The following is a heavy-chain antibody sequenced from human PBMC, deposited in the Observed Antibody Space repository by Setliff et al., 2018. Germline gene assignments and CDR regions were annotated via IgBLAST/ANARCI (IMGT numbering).Heavy chain of an antibody. J-gene: IGHJ3*02. Sequence: ASVKVSCKASGYTFTGHHLHWVRQAPGQGLEWMGWINPNSGGTNYAQKFQGRVTMTRDTSISTAYMELRRLRSDDTAMYYCARDLIAVAATTAFDIWGQGTMVTVSS. CDR1: GYTFTGHH. CDR2: INPNSGGT. CDR3: ARDLIAVAATTAFDI. D-gene: IGHD6-19*01. V-gene: IGHV1-2*02.